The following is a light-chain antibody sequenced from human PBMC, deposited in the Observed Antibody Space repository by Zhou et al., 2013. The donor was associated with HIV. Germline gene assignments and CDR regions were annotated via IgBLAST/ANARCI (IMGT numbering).Light chain of an antibody. J-gene: IGKJ4*01. Sequence: DIQMTQSPSTLSASIGDRVNITCRASQSVGSWLAWFQQKPGKAPRLLIQRASTLESGVPSRFSGSGSGTEFTLTISSLQPDDFAIYYCQQYSSYPLTFGGGTKVEIK. CDR2: RAS. CDR3: QQYSSYPLT. CDR1: QSVGSW. V-gene: IGKV1-5*03.